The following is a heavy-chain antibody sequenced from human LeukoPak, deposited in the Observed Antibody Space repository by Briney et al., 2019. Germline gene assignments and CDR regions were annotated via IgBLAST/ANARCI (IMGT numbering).Heavy chain of an antibody. J-gene: IGHJ6*02. CDR1: GYTFTGYY. Sequence: ASVKVSCKASGYTFTGYYMHWVRQAPGQGLEWMGWINPNSGGTNYAQKFQGRFTMTRDTSISTAYMELSRLRSDDMAVYYCARNRIVVVTPSQGYYYGMDVWGQGTTVTVSS. CDR3: ARNRIVVVTPSQGYYYGMDV. D-gene: IGHD2-21*02. CDR2: INPNSGGT. V-gene: IGHV1-2*02.